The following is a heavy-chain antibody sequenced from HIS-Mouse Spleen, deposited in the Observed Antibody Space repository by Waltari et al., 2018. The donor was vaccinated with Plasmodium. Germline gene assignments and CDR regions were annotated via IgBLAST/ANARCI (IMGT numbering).Heavy chain of an antibody. CDR1: GFTSNSYA. J-gene: IGHJ4*02. CDR2: ISYDGSNK. D-gene: IGHD2-15*01. V-gene: IGHV3-30-3*01. CDR3: ARDRRLAFDY. Sequence: QVQLVESGGGVVQPGRSLRLSCAASGFTSNSYAMHWVRQAPGKGLEWVAVISYDGSNKYYADSVKGRFTISRDNSKNTLYLQMNSLRAEDTAVYYCARDRRLAFDYWGQGTLVTVSS.